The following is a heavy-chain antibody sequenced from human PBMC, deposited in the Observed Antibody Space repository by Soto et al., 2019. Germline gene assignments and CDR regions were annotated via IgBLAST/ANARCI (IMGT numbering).Heavy chain of an antibody. CDR2: MNPNSGNT. J-gene: IGHJ5*02. CDR1: GYTFTSYD. Sequence: QVQLVQSGAEVKKPGASVKVSCKASGYTFTSYDIHWVRQATGLGPEWMGWMNPNSGNTVYAQKFQGRVTMTGNTSMSTAYMGLSSLRSEDTAVYYCAITRFGAVAGTWGQGTLVTVSS. CDR3: AITRFGAVAGT. V-gene: IGHV1-8*01. D-gene: IGHD6-19*01.